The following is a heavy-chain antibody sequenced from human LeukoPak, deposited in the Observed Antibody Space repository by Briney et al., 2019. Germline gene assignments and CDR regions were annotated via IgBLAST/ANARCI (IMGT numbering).Heavy chain of an antibody. CDR2: IKPDSGGT. D-gene: IGHD6-13*01. V-gene: IGHV1-2*02. J-gene: IGHJ6*02. CDR1: GYTSTDHD. CDR3: ARGGSIPAAGTYYYYGMDV. Sequence: ASVRVSCKASGYTSTDHDMHWVRQAPGQGLEWMGWIKPDSGGTNYAQKFKGRVTMTRDMSISTAYMELSSLRSDDTAVYYCARGGSIPAAGTYYYYGMDVWGQGTTVTVSS.